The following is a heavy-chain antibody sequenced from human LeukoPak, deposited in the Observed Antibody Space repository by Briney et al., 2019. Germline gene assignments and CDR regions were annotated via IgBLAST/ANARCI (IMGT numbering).Heavy chain of an antibody. CDR3: ARAGIVVVPADPVHDAFDI. V-gene: IGHV3-21*01. CDR2: ISSSSSYI. D-gene: IGHD2-2*01. Sequence: GGSLRLSCAASGFTFSSYNMNWVRQAPGKGLEWVSSISSSSSYIYYADSVKGRFTISRDNAKNSLYLQMNSLRAEDTAVYYCARAGIVVVPADPVHDAFDIWGQGTMVTVSS. CDR1: GFTFSSYN. J-gene: IGHJ3*02.